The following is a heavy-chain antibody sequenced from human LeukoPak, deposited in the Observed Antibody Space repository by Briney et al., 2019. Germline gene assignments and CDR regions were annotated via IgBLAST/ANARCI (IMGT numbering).Heavy chain of an antibody. CDR2: MNPNSGNT. V-gene: IGHV1-8*01. J-gene: IGHJ5*02. CDR3: ARVGVVPAERWFDP. D-gene: IGHD2-2*01. Sequence: ASVKVSCKVSGYTFTSYDINWVRQATGRGLEWMGWMNPNSGNTGYAQKFQGRVTMTRNTSISTAYMELSRLRSDDTAVYYCARVGVVPAERWFDPWGQGTLVTVSS. CDR1: GYTFTSYD.